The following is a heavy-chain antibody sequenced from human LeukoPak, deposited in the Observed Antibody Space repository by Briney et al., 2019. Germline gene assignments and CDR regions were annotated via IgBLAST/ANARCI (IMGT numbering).Heavy chain of an antibody. CDR3: AREVVVPAAQSGGYYYYYYMDV. J-gene: IGHJ6*03. V-gene: IGHV1-69*13. D-gene: IGHD2-2*01. Sequence: GASVKVSCKASGGTFSSYAISWVRQAPGQGLERMGGIIPIFGTANYAQKFQGRVTITADESTSTAYMELSSLRSEDTAVYYCAREVVVPAAQSGGYYYYYYMDVWGKGTTVTVSS. CDR1: GGTFSSYA. CDR2: IIPIFGTA.